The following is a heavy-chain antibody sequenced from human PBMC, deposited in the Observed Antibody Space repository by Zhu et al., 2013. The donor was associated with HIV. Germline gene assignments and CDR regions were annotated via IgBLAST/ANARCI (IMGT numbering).Heavy chain of an antibody. CDR2: ISAYTGNT. D-gene: IGHD3-3*01. V-gene: IGHV1-18*01. CDR1: GYTFTHYG. Sequence: QVQLVQSGAEVKKPGASVKVSSKASGYTFTHYGITWVRQAPGQGLEWVGWISAYTGNTASAQKFQDRVTMTTDTSTSTAFMELRSLKSDDTAVYYCARAPPRIPQYVFYFDYWGQGTLVTVSS. J-gene: IGHJ4*02. CDR3: ARAPPRIPQYVFYFDY.